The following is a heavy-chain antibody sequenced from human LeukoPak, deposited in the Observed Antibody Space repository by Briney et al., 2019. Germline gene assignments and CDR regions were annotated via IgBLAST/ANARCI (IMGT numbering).Heavy chain of an antibody. CDR3: ARRGLYASGSFDC. J-gene: IGHJ4*02. D-gene: IGHD3-10*01. Sequence: PSETLSLTCTASGGSISSYYWSWIRQPPGKGLEWIGYIYTTGTTTYNPSLKSRVTISVDTSKNQFSLNLSSVTAADTAVYFCARRGLYASGSFDCWGQGTLVTVSS. CDR2: IYTTGTT. V-gene: IGHV4-4*09. CDR1: GGSISSYY.